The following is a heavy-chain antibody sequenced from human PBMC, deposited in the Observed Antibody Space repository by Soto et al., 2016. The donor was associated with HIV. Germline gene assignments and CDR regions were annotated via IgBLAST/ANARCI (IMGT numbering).Heavy chain of an antibody. CDR1: GFTFSDYY. Sequence: VQLVESGGGLVKPGGSLRLSCAASGFTFSDYYMIWIRQVPGKGLEWLSYMSASGNTMYYSDSVKGRFTISRDNAKNSLYLQMNTLRADDTAVYYCARRIAATGTNYYYYYMDVWGKGTTVTVSS. D-gene: IGHD6-13*01. V-gene: IGHV3-11*04. J-gene: IGHJ6*03. CDR2: MSASGNTM. CDR3: ARRIAATGTNYYYYYMDV.